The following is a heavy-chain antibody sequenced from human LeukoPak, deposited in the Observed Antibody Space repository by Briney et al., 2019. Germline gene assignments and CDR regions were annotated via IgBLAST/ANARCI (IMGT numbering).Heavy chain of an antibody. Sequence: ASVKVSCMASGYTFTSYGISWVRQAPGQGLEWIGWISAFNGKANYAQTLQGRVTMTTDTSTRTAYMELRSLRSDDTAVYYCARPQYYYGTGSYGGGYHFDYWGQGTLVTVTS. J-gene: IGHJ4*02. CDR3: ARPQYYYGTGSYGGGYHFDY. D-gene: IGHD3-10*01. CDR1: GYTFTSYG. CDR2: ISAFNGKA. V-gene: IGHV1-18*04.